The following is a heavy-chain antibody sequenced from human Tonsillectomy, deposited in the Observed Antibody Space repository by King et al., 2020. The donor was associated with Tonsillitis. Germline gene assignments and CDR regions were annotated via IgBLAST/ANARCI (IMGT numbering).Heavy chain of an antibody. J-gene: IGHJ4*02. V-gene: IGHV3-30*04. CDR2: ISYDGSNK. D-gene: IGHD6-19*01. Sequence: VQLVESGGGVVQPGRSLRLSCAASGFTFSSYAMHWVRQAPGKGLEWVAVISYDGSNKYYADSVKGRFTISRDNSKNTLYLQINSLRAEDTAVYYCRYSSGPFDYWGQGTLVTVSS. CDR1: GFTFSSYA. CDR3: RYSSGPFDY.